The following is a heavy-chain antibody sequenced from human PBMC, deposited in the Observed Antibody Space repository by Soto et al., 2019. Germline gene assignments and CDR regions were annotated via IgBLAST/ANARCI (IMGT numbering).Heavy chain of an antibody. J-gene: IGHJ4*02. CDR2: ISSSSYI. CDR3: AREGRRYFDY. CDR1: GFTFSSYS. Sequence: GGSLRLSCAASGFTFSSYSMNWVRQAPGKGLEWVSSISSSSYIYYADSVKGRFTISRDNAKNSLYLQMNSLRAEDTAVYYCAREGRRYFDYWGQGTLATVSS. V-gene: IGHV3-21*01.